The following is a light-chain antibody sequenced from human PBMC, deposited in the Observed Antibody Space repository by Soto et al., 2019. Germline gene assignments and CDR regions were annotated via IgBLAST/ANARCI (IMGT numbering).Light chain of an antibody. Sequence: QSALTQPPSVSRSPGQSVTISCTGTSSDVGKYDRVSWYQQPPGTAPKLIIYEVTNRPSGVPARFSGSKSGNTASLTISGLQAEDEADYYCSSYTSTSRYVFGAGTKLTVL. CDR3: SSYTSTSRYV. J-gene: IGLJ1*01. CDR2: EVT. V-gene: IGLV2-18*02. CDR1: SSDVGKYDR.